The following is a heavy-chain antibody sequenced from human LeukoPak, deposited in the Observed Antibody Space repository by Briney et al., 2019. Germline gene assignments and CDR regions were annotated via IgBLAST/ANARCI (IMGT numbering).Heavy chain of an antibody. CDR3: ARGTGEGYTYGRYYFDY. Sequence: ASVKVSCKASGGTFSSYAISWVRQAPGQGLEWMGWINPNSGGTNYAQKFQGRVTMTRDTSISTAYMELSRLRSDDTAVYYCARGTGEGYTYGRYYFDYWGQGTLVTVSS. V-gene: IGHV1-2*02. J-gene: IGHJ4*02. CDR1: GGTFSSYA. D-gene: IGHD5-18*01. CDR2: INPNSGGT.